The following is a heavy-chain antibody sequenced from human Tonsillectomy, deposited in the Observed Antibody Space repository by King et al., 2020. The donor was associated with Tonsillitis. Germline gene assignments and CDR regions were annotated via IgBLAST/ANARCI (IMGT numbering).Heavy chain of an antibody. D-gene: IGHD1-14*01. V-gene: IGHV3-49*03. Sequence: VQLVESGGGLVQPGRSLRLSCRGSGFTFPRYAVSWFRQAPGKGLEWVGFIRSKAYGGTTEYAASVKGSFTISRDDSKSFAYLQMNSLRTEDTAVYYCSITYKNYFDYWAREPWSPSPQ. CDR2: IRSKAYGGTT. CDR1: GFTFPRYA. J-gene: IGHJ4*02. CDR3: SITYKNYFDY.